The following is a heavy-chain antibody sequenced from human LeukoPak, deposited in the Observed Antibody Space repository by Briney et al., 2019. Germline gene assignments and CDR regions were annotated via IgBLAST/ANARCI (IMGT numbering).Heavy chain of an antibody. Sequence: SETLSLTCIVSGGSISSSSYYWGWIRQPPGKGLEWIGSIYTSGSTNYNPSLKSRVTMSVDTSKNQFSLKLSSVTAADTAVYYCARDQGEETSRINYYYYMDVWGKGTTVTVSS. D-gene: IGHD3-16*01. J-gene: IGHJ6*03. V-gene: IGHV4-39*07. CDR1: GGSISSSSYY. CDR2: IYTSGST. CDR3: ARDQGEETSRINYYYYMDV.